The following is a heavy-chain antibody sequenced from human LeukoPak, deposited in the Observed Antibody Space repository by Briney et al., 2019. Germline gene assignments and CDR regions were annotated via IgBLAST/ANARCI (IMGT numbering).Heavy chain of an antibody. CDR1: GLTFGNNW. CDR2: INSDGGGA. Sequence: GGSLRLSCAASGLTFGNNWMHWVRHGPGKGLVWLSRINSDGGGAIYADSVKGRFTVSRDNAKNTLYLQMNSLRAEDTAVYYCARDVPHNWFDTWGQGTLVTVSS. J-gene: IGHJ5*02. CDR3: ARDVPHNWFDT. V-gene: IGHV3-74*01.